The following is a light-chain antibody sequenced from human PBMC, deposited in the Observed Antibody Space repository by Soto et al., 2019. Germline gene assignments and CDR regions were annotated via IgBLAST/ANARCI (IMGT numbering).Light chain of an antibody. CDR2: AAS. CDR3: QQSYSTPQT. J-gene: IGKJ1*01. Sequence: DIQMTQSPSSLSASVGDRVTITCRASQSISSYLNWYQQKPGKAPKLLIYAASSLQSGVPSRFSGXXXXXXXTLTISSLQPEDFATYYCQQSYSTPQTFGQGTKVEIK. V-gene: IGKV1-39*01. CDR1: QSISSY.